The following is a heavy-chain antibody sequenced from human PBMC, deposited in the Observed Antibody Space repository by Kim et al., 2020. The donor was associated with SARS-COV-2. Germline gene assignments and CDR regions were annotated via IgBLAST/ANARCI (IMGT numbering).Heavy chain of an antibody. CDR3: ARFTYDSRGFYSYFAY. CDR2: IFYSGST. D-gene: IGHD3-22*01. V-gene: IGHV4-31*03. Sequence: SETLSLTCTVSGGSVISGGHYWSWIRQHPGKGLEWIGHIFYSGSTYYNPSLRSRLSISVDTSTNQFSLNLSSLTAADTAIYYCARFTYDSRGFYSYFAY. CDR1: GGSVISGGHY. J-gene: IGHJ4*01.